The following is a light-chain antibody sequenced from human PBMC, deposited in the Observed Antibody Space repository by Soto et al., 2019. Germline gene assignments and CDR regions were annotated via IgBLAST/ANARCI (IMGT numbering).Light chain of an antibody. J-gene: IGKJ4*01. Sequence: EIVLTQSPGTLSLSPGERGTLSCRASQSVSSTYLAWYQQKPGQAPRLLIYGASNRATGIPDRFSGSGSGTDFTLTITRLDPEDFAVYYCQQYVISPPTFCGGTKVEIK. CDR1: QSVSSTY. CDR2: GAS. CDR3: QQYVISPPT. V-gene: IGKV3-20*01.